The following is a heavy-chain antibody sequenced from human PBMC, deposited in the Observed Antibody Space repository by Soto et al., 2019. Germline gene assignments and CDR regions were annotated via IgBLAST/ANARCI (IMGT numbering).Heavy chain of an antibody. V-gene: IGHV4-59*12. CDR2: IYYSGST. CDR3: ARAVGLTMVRGVIYGMDV. Sequence: SETLSLSCTVSGGSISSYYWSWIRQPPGKGLEWIGYIYYSGSTNYNPSLKSRVTISVDTSKNQFSLKLSSVTAADTAVYYCARAVGLTMVRGVIYGMDVWGQGTTVTVSS. D-gene: IGHD3-10*01. J-gene: IGHJ6*02. CDR1: GGSISSYY.